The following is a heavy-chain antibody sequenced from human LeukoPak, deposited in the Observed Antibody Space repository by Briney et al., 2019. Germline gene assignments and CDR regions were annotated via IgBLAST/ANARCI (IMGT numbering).Heavy chain of an antibody. D-gene: IGHD5-24*01. CDR2: ISGIRSYI. J-gene: IGHJ3*02. Sequence: PGGSLRLSCAASEFTFSNYNMHWIRQAPGKGLEWVSSISGIRSYIYYADSMKGRFTISRDNAKNSLYLQMNSLRAEDTAVYFCAREMAATYDAFDIWGQGTMVTVSS. CDR3: AREMAATYDAFDI. CDR1: EFTFSNYN. V-gene: IGHV3-21*01.